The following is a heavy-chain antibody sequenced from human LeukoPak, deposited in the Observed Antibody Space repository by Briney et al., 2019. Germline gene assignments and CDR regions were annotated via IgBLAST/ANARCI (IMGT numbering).Heavy chain of an antibody. J-gene: IGHJ6*03. CDR2: IYHSGST. D-gene: IGHD2-8*01. Sequence: PSETLSLTCTVSGGSMNTYYWTWIRQPPGKGLEWIGYIYHSGSTKYNPSLKSRVTISVDTSKNQFSLKVNSLTAADTAVYYCATNGYYCMDVWGKGTTVTVSS. CDR3: ATNGYYCMDV. CDR1: GGSMNTYY. V-gene: IGHV4-59*12.